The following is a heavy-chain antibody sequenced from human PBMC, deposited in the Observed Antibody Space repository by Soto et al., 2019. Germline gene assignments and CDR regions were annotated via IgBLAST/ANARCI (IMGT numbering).Heavy chain of an antibody. CDR1: GFTFSDYY. D-gene: IGHD3-3*01. Sequence: QVQLVESGGGLVKPGGSLRLSCSASGFTFSDYYMGWIRQAPGKGLEWVSYISSSGSYTNYAASLKGRVTVSRDNAKNSLYLQMNSLRAEDTALYYCARAGDVWSAAFDCWGQGSLVTVSS. CDR2: ISSSGSYT. J-gene: IGHJ4*02. V-gene: IGHV3-11*06. CDR3: ARAGDVWSAAFDC.